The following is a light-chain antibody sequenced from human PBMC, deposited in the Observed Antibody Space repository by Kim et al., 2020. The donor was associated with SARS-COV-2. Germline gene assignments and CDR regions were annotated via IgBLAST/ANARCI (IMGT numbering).Light chain of an antibody. CDR3: QVCDSSSDHQV. CDR1: NIGSKS. V-gene: IGLV3-21*03. Sequence: APGKTARITCGGNNIGSKSVHWYQQKPGQAPVLVVYADSDRPSGIPERFSGSNSGNTATLTISRVEAGDEADYYCQVCDSSSDHQVFGTGTKVTVL. CDR2: ADS. J-gene: IGLJ1*01.